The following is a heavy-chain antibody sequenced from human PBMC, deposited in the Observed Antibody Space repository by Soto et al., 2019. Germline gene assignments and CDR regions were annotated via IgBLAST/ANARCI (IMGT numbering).Heavy chain of an antibody. J-gene: IGHJ3*02. CDR1: GFTFSNAW. CDR3: TTDFANYDYGDYDSPTNAFDI. CDR2: IKSKTDGGTT. V-gene: IGHV3-15*01. D-gene: IGHD4-17*01. Sequence: EVQLVESGGGLVKPGGSLRLSCAASGFTFSNAWMSWVRQAPGKGLEWVGRIKSKTDGGTTDYAAPVKGRFTISRDDSKNTLYLQMNSLKTEDTAVYYCTTDFANYDYGDYDSPTNAFDIWGQGTMVTVSS.